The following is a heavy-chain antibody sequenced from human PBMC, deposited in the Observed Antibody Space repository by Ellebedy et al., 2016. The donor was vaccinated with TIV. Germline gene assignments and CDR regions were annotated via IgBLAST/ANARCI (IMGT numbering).Heavy chain of an antibody. V-gene: IGHV3-7*03. J-gene: IGHJ4*02. CDR1: GFTFGAYW. CDR3: TKDQHGHLRYHFDS. Sequence: PGGSLRLSCAASGFTFGAYWMSWVRQAPGKGLEWVANINKDGSAKYYVDSVKGRFTISRDNAETSLHLQMNSLRAEDTAVYYCTKDQHGHLRYHFDSWGQGTLVTVSS. CDR2: INKDGSAK. D-gene: IGHD1-1*01.